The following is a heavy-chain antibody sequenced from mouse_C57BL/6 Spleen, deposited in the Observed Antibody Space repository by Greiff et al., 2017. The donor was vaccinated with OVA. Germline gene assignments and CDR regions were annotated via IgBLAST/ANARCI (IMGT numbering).Heavy chain of an antibody. CDR3: ARNDYDYDGAWFAY. V-gene: IGHV5-6*01. CDR2: ISSGGSYT. Sequence: EVKLVESGGDLVKPGGSLKLSCAASGFTFSSYGMSWVRQTPDKRLEWVATISSGGSYTYYPDSVKGRFTISRDNAKNHLFLQMSSLKSEDTAMYSCARNDYDYDGAWFAYWGQGTLVTVSA. J-gene: IGHJ3*01. CDR1: GFTFSSYG. D-gene: IGHD2-4*01.